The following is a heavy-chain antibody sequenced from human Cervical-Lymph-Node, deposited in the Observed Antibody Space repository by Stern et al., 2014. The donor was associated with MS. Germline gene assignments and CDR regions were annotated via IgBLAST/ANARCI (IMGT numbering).Heavy chain of an antibody. CDR1: GYTLTSYG. V-gene: IGHV1-18*01. J-gene: IGHJ6*02. Sequence: VQLVESGAEVKKPGASVKVSCKASGYTLTSYGITWVRQAPGQGLEWMGWLSADNGNTNYAQKLQGRVTLTTDTSTSTAYMEVRSLRADDTAVYYCARGRGSAGMDVWGQGTTVTVSS. CDR2: LSADNGNT. CDR3: ARGRGSAGMDV. D-gene: IGHD5-12*01.